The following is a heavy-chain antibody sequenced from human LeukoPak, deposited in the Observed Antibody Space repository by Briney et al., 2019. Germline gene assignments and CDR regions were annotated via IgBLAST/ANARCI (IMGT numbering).Heavy chain of an antibody. D-gene: IGHD4-17*01. Sequence: ASVKVSCKASGGTFSSYAISWVRQAPGQGLEWMGGIIPIFGTANYAQKFQGRVTITADESTSTAYTELSSLRSEDTAVYYCARGLLSYGAPSHFDYWGQGTLVTVSS. J-gene: IGHJ4*02. CDR2: IIPIFGTA. CDR3: ARGLLSYGAPSHFDY. V-gene: IGHV1-69*13. CDR1: GGTFSSYA.